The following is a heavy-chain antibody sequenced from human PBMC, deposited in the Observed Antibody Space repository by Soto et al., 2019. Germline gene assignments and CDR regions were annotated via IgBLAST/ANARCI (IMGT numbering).Heavy chain of an antibody. Sequence: GASVKVSCKASGYTFTSYYIHWVRQAPGQGLEWMGWISTYNEHMESAPRLRDRLTMTTDTSTTTAYMELRNLQSDDTALYYCAYVAGSETGGYDFDLWGQGTPVTVSS. CDR1: GYTFTSYY. CDR3: AYVAGSETGGYDFDL. V-gene: IGHV1-18*04. D-gene: IGHD6-25*01. J-gene: IGHJ4*02. CDR2: ISTYNEHM.